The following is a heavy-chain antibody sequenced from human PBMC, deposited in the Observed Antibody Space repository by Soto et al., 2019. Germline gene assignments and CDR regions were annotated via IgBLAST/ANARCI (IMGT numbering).Heavy chain of an antibody. CDR1: GFTFSYYG. V-gene: IGHV3-33*08. CDR3: ARDADTTGHYSHFDL. D-gene: IGHD3-9*01. Sequence: VQLVESGGGVVQPGGSLRLSCAASGFTFSYYGFHWVRQAPGKGLEWVAVMHTGGNEKYYVDSVKGRFTVSRDDCRNMVYLEMSGLRAEDTAEYFCARDADTTGHYSHFDLWGRGALVAVS. CDR2: MHTGGNEK. J-gene: IGHJ4*02.